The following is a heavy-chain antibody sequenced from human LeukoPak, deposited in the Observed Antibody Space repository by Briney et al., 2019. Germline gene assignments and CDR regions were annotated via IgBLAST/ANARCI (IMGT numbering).Heavy chain of an antibody. CDR2: ISAYNGFT. CDR3: ARDSCGGGGCYSWYFDL. J-gene: IGHJ2*01. Sequence: ASVKVSCKSSGYSFTNYGISWVRQAPGQGLEWMGWISAYNGFTNYAQKFQGRVTMTTDTSTSSAYMELRSLRSDDAAVYYCARDSCGGGGCYSWYFDLWGRGTLVTVSS. V-gene: IGHV1-18*01. CDR1: GYSFTNYG. D-gene: IGHD2-15*01.